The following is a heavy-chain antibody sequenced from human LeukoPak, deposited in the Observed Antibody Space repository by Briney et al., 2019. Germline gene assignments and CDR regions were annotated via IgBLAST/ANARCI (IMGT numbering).Heavy chain of an antibody. J-gene: IGHJ4*02. CDR2: ISAYNGNT. CDR3: ARDVIRMVRGVPDY. Sequence: GASVRVSCKASGYTFTSYGISWVRQAPGQGLEWMGWISAYNGNTNYAQKLQGRVTMTTDTSTSTAYMELRSLRSDDTAVYYCARDVIRMVRGVPDYWGQGTLVTVSS. D-gene: IGHD3-10*01. CDR1: GYTFTSYG. V-gene: IGHV1-18*01.